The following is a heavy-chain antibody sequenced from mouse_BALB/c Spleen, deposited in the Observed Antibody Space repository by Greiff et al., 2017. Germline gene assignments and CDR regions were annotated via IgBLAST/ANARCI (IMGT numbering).Heavy chain of an antibody. CDR2: IFPSDSYT. CDR3: TRMGQDPWFAY. Sequence: VQLQQPGAELVRPGASVKLSFKASGFTFPSYWVNWVKQRPGQSLEWIGNIFPSDSYTNYNQKFKDKAPLTVDKSSSTAYMQLSSPTSEDSAVYYCTRMGQDPWFAYWGQGTLVTVSA. CDR1: GFTFPSYW. J-gene: IGHJ3*01. D-gene: IGHD3-3*01. V-gene: IGHV1-69*02.